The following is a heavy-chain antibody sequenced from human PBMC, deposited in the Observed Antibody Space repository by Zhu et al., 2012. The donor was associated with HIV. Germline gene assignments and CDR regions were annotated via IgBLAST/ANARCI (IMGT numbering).Heavy chain of an antibody. CDR1: GGSLSSGNYY. Sequence: QVQLQESGPGLLRPSQTLSLTCTVSGGSLSSGNYYWSWIRQPPGKDLEWTGYIYYNGKTYYNSSLKSRLTMSVDTSKNHFSLSLSSVTAADTAVYYCARSQFSSRTTSGYYYFDYWGQGTLVTVSS. D-gene: IGHD3-22*01. CDR2: IYYNGKT. J-gene: IGHJ4*02. CDR3: ARSQFSSRTTSGYYYFDY. V-gene: IGHV4-30-4*08.